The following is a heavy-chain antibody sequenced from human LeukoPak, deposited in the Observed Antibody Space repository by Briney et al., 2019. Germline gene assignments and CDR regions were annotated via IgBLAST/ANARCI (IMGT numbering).Heavy chain of an antibody. D-gene: IGHD6-6*01. J-gene: IGHJ4*02. Sequence: PGGSLRLSRATSRISFTNAWMTWVRQAPGKGLEWVGRIKSKTDGGTIDYAAPVKGRFTILRDDSKMTLYLQMNSLKIEDTAVYYCTTDRGITARPAFDSWGQGTLVIVSS. V-gene: IGHV3-15*01. CDR1: RISFTNAW. CDR3: TTDRGITARPAFDS. CDR2: IKSKTDGGTI.